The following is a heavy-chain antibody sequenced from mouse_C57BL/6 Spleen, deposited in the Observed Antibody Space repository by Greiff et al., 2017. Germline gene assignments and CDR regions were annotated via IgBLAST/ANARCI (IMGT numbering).Heavy chain of an antibody. CDR1: GYTFTSYW. CDR2: IHPSDSDT. J-gene: IGHJ3*01. CDR3: AIDWSSCHFAY. D-gene: IGHD6-1*01. Sequence: QVQLQQPGAELVKPGASVKVSCKASGYTFTSYWMHWVKQRPGQGLEWIGRIHPSDSDTNYNQKFKGKATLTVDKSSSTAYMQLSSLTSADSAVYDCAIDWSSCHFAYWGHAPLVTVSA. V-gene: IGHV1-74*01.